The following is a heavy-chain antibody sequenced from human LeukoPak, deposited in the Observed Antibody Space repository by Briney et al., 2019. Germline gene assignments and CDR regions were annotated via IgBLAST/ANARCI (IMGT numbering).Heavy chain of an antibody. Sequence: PGGSLRLSCAASGFTSSSYWMSCVRQAPGKGVEWVANIKHDGSERNYMESVKGRFTISRDNANNSLHLQMNNLRAEDTAVYYCAAGSGWSIEYWGQGTLVTVSS. J-gene: IGHJ4*02. CDR2: IKHDGSER. CDR3: AAGSGWSIEY. D-gene: IGHD6-19*01. CDR1: GFTSSSYW. V-gene: IGHV3-7*03.